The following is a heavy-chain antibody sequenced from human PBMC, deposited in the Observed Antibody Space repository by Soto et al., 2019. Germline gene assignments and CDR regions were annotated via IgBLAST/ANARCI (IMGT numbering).Heavy chain of an antibody. D-gene: IGHD3-10*01. CDR3: ARVWGGAFDI. CDR1: GGSISSSSYY. V-gene: IGHV4-39*07. Sequence: SETLSLTCTVSGGSISSSSYYWGWIRQPPGKGLEWIGSIYYSGSTYYNPSLKSRVTISVDTSKNQFSLKLSSVTAADTAVYHCARVWGGAFDIWGQGTMVTVSS. CDR2: IYYSGST. J-gene: IGHJ3*02.